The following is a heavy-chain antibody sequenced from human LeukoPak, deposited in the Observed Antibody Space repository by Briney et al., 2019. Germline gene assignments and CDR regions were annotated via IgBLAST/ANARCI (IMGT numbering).Heavy chain of an antibody. Sequence: SETLSLTCTVSGYFISSGYYWGFIRQSPGKGLEWIGIMYHSGSTNYNPSLKSRVTISVDTSKNQFSLKLSSVTAADTAVYYCARVRRRQWLGDFDYWGQGTLVTVSS. CDR3: ARVRRRQWLGDFDY. D-gene: IGHD6-19*01. J-gene: IGHJ4*02. V-gene: IGHV4-38-2*02. CDR2: MYHSGST. CDR1: GYFISSGYY.